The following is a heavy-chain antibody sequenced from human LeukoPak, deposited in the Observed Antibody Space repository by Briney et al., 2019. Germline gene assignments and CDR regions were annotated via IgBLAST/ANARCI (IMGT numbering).Heavy chain of an antibody. CDR3: ARETKSSGWPLYYYYGMDV. CDR2: ISYDGSNK. CDR1: GFTFSSYG. Sequence: GGSLRLSWAASGFTFSSYGMHWVRQAPGKGLEWVAVISYDGSNKYYADSVKGRFTISRDNSKNTLYLQMNSLRAEDTAVYYCARETKSSGWPLYYYYGMDVWGQGTTVTVSS. D-gene: IGHD6-19*01. J-gene: IGHJ6*02. V-gene: IGHV3-30*03.